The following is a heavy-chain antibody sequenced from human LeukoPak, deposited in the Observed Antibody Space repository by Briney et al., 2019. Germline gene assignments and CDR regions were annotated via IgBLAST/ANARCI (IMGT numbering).Heavy chain of an antibody. CDR1: GGSISSSSYY. D-gene: IGHD5-12*01. CDR3: ARASATAFDY. J-gene: IGHJ4*02. CDR2: IYTSGST. Sequence: SETLSLTCTVSGGSISSSSYYWGWIRQPAGKGLEWIGRIYTSGSTNYNPSLKSRVTISVDTSKNQFSLKLSSVTAADTAVYYCARASATAFDYWGQGTLVTVSS. V-gene: IGHV4-61*02.